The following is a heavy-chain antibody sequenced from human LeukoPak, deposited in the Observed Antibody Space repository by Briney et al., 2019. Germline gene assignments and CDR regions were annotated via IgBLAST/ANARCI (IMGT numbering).Heavy chain of an antibody. J-gene: IGHJ4*02. Sequence: GGSLRLSCAASEFTFNNYGMHWVRQAPGKGLEWVALISKDGSNEYYADSVKGRFTISRDNSKNTLDLQMSSLRADDTAVYYCAKHSSGITVAGTIQYWGQGTLVTFSS. CDR2: ISKDGSNE. D-gene: IGHD6-19*01. CDR1: EFTFNNYG. V-gene: IGHV3-30*18. CDR3: AKHSSGITVAGTIQY.